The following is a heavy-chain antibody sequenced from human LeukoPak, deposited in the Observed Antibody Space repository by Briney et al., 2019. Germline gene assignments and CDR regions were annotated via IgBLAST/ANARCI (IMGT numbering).Heavy chain of an antibody. J-gene: IGHJ3*02. V-gene: IGHV4-4*07. Sequence: KPSETLSLTSTVSGGSISSYYWSWIRQPAGKGLEWIGRIYTSGSTDYNPSLKSRVTMSVDTSKNQFSLKLSSVTAADTAVYYCARDRGITMIVVVIRSAFDIWGQGTMVTVSS. CDR3: ARDRGITMIVVVIRSAFDI. CDR1: GGSISSYY. CDR2: IYTSGST. D-gene: IGHD3-22*01.